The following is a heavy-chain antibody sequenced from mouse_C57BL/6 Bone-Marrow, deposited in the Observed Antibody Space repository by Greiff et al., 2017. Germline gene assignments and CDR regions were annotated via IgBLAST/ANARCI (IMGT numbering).Heavy chain of an antibody. Sequence: VKLMESGAELARPGASVKLSCKASGYTFTSYGISWVKQRTGQGLEWIGEIYPRSGNTYYNEKFKGKATLTADKSSSTAYMELRSLTSEDSAVYFCAREGYYGYLAWFAYWGQGTLVTVSA. J-gene: IGHJ3*01. V-gene: IGHV1-81*01. D-gene: IGHD2-2*01. CDR2: IYPRSGNT. CDR3: AREGYYGYLAWFAY. CDR1: GYTFTSYG.